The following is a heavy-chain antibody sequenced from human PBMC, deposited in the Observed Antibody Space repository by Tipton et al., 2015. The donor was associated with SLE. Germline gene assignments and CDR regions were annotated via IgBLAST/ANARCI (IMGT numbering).Heavy chain of an antibody. CDR1: GGSISYYY. Sequence: TLSLTCTVSGGSISYYYWSWIRQPPGKGLEWVGSIYYSGSTYYNPSLKSRVSISLNTSKNQFSLRLSSVTAADTAVYYCARGTGPLSGMDVWGQGTTVTVSS. J-gene: IGHJ6*02. D-gene: IGHD1-1*01. V-gene: IGHV4-39*07. CDR2: IYYSGST. CDR3: ARGTGPLSGMDV.